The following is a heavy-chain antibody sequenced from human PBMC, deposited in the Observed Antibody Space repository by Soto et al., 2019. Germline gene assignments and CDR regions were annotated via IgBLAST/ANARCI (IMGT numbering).Heavy chain of an antibody. V-gene: IGHV3-30*18. D-gene: IGHD6-13*01. CDR1: GFTFRSYG. CDR2: VSDDGNYK. J-gene: IGHJ4*02. CDR3: AKDSMMDSSSWTFDY. Sequence: PAASLRLSSASSGFTFRSYGMHRVRQAPGKGLEWVAVVSDDGNYKYYAESVKGRFTISRENSKNTLYLQLNSLRAEDTAVYYCAKDSMMDSSSWTFDYWGQGT.